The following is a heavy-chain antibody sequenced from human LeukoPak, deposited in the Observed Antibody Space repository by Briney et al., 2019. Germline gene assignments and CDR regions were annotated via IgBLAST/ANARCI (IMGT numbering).Heavy chain of an antibody. CDR2: ISAYNGNT. J-gene: IGHJ4*02. CDR3: ARVYYYDSSGYYFDY. D-gene: IGHD3-22*01. Sequence: ASVKVSCKASGYTFTSYGISWVRQAPGQGLEWMGWISAYNGNTNYAQKLQGRVTMTTGTSTSTAYMELRSLRSDDTAVYYCARVYYYDSSGYYFDYWGQGTLVTVSS. CDR1: GYTFTSYG. V-gene: IGHV1-18*01.